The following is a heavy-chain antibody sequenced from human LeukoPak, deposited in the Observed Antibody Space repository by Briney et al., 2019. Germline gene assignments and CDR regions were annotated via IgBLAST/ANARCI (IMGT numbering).Heavy chain of an antibody. Sequence: GGSLRLSCAASRFTFSSYGMHWVRQAPGKGLEWVAVIWYDGSNKYYADSMKGRFTISRDNSKNTLYLQMNSLRAEDTAVYYCALLWFGELPWFDPWGQGTLVTVSS. D-gene: IGHD3-10*01. V-gene: IGHV3-33*01. CDR2: IWYDGSNK. CDR1: RFTFSSYG. J-gene: IGHJ5*02. CDR3: ALLWFGELPWFDP.